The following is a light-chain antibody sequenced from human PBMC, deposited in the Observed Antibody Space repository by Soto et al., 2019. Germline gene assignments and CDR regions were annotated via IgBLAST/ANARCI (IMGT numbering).Light chain of an antibody. CDR1: PSVTNY. CDR3: QQRNIWPPVT. V-gene: IGKV3-11*01. Sequence: PGDRATLSCRASPSVTNYLAWYQQKPGQPPRLLIYGAFNRAAGIPARFSGSGSGTDFTLTIGSLEPEDSAVYYCQQRNIWPPVTFGQGTRLEIK. J-gene: IGKJ5*01. CDR2: GAF.